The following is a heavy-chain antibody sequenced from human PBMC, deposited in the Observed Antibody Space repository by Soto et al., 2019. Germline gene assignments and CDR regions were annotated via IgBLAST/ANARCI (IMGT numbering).Heavy chain of an antibody. V-gene: IGHV1-3*01. J-gene: IGHJ6*02. CDR1: GYTFTTHA. CDR3: ARGKGMEENYYYYGLDI. Sequence: ASVNVSCKASGYTFTTHAMHGVRQAPGQSLEWMGWINGGSGQTKHSQRFQGRVNITRDTSASTAYMELSSLRSEDTAVYYCARGKGMEENYYYYGLDIWGQGTTVTVSS. CDR2: INGGSGQT. D-gene: IGHD1-1*01.